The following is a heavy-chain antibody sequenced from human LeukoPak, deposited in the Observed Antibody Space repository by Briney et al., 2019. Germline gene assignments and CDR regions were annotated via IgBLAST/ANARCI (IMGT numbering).Heavy chain of an antibody. CDR3: ARGYYQRFDY. D-gene: IGHD3-22*01. Sequence: GGSLRLSCVASGLIFSNSWMHWVRQAPGKGLVWVSRINPDGTSTTYADSVKGRFTVSRDNAKNTVFLQMNSLRAEDTAVYYCARGYYQRFDYWGQGTLVTVSS. J-gene: IGHJ4*02. V-gene: IGHV3-74*01. CDR1: GLIFSNSW. CDR2: INPDGTST.